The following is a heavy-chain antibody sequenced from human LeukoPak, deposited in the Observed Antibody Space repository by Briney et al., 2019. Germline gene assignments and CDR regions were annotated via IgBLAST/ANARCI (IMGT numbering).Heavy chain of an antibody. CDR3: ARDTLRLGIAAAGTTSGVFDY. D-gene: IGHD6-13*01. J-gene: IGHJ4*02. CDR1: GGSISSYY. CDR2: IYTSGST. Sequence: RSETLSLTCTVSGGSISSYYWSWIRQPAGKGLEWIGRIYTSGSTNYNPSLKSRVTMSVDTSKNQFSLKLSSVTAADTAVYYCARDTLRLGIAAAGTTSGVFDYWGQGTLVTVSS. V-gene: IGHV4-4*07.